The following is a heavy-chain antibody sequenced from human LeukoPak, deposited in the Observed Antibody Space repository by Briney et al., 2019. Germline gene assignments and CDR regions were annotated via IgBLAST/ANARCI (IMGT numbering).Heavy chain of an antibody. CDR1: GGSISSSDYY. J-gene: IGHJ5*02. CDR3: ARDRYECSGGICSPYNWFGP. D-gene: IGHD2-15*01. Sequence: TSSETLSLTCTVSGGSISSSDYYWSWIRQPPGKGLEWIGYIYYSGSTYSNPSLKSRVTISIDTSKNQFLLKLSSVTAADTAVYYCARDRYECSGGICSPYNWFGPWGQGTLVTVSS. CDR2: IYYSGST. V-gene: IGHV4-30-4*01.